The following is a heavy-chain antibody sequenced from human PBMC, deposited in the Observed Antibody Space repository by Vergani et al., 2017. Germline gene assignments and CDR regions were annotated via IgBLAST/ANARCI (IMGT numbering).Heavy chain of an antibody. Sequence: QLQLQESGPGLVKPSATLSLTCSVSGASIRSSNYYWGWIRQPPVKWLEWIASIYYSGSTYYNPSLKSRVTISGDTSKNQFSLKLSSVTAADTAVYFCARHSTVEWLVKLGWIDPWGQGILVTVSS. CDR1: GASIRSSNYY. V-gene: IGHV4-39*01. J-gene: IGHJ5*02. CDR2: IYYSGST. CDR3: ARHSTVEWLVKLGWIDP. D-gene: IGHD6-19*01.